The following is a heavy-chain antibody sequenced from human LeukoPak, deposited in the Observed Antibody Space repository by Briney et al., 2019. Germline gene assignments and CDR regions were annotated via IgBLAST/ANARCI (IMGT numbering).Heavy chain of an antibody. D-gene: IGHD2-21*02. Sequence: VASVKVSCKASGYTFTSYGITWVRQAPGQGLEWMGWISAYNGNTNYAQRLQGRVTMTTDTSTSTAYMELRSLRSDDTAVNYGAIDFRGRLVTSKGYTFDIWGQGTMVTVSS. CDR3: AIDFRGRLVTSKGYTFDI. CDR2: ISAYNGNT. V-gene: IGHV1-18*01. J-gene: IGHJ3*02. CDR1: GYTFTSYG.